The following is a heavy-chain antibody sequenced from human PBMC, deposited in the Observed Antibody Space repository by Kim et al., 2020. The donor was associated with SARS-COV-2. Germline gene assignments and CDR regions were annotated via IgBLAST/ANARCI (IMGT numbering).Heavy chain of an antibody. CDR3: ARGGYCSGGSCPRYYYYGMDV. CDR2: IYYSGST. J-gene: IGHJ6*02. D-gene: IGHD2-15*01. V-gene: IGHV4-59*13. Sequence: SETLSLTCTVSGGSISSYYWSWIRQPPGKGLEWIGYIYYSGSTNYNPSLKSRVTISVDTSKNQFSLKLSSVTAADTAVYYCARGGYCSGGSCPRYYYYGMDVWGQGTTVTVSS. CDR1: GGSISSYY.